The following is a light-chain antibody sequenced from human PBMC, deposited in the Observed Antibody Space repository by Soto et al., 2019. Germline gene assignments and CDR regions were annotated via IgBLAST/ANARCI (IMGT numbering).Light chain of an antibody. Sequence: DIQMTQSPSSLSASVDDRVTITCRASQSISDYLNWYQQKPGKAPNLLIYASSILQSGVPSRFSGSGSGTDFTLTITSLQPEDFATYYCQQSRGTSLTFGGGTKVEVK. J-gene: IGKJ4*01. CDR2: ASS. CDR3: QQSRGTSLT. V-gene: IGKV1-39*01. CDR1: QSISDY.